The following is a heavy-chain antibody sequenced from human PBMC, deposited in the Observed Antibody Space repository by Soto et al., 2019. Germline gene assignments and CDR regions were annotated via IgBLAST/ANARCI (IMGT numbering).Heavy chain of an antibody. V-gene: IGHV3-9*01. CDR3: AISQDRGGRTTFIY. D-gene: IGHD3-16*01. Sequence: GGSLRLSCAVSGFTFDDNAMHWVRQAPEKGLEWVSGINWKSDIGYADSVRGRFTISRDNAENSLYLQMNSLRAEDTALYYCAISQDRGGRTTFIYWGQGTQVTVST. J-gene: IGHJ4*02. CDR2: INWKSDI. CDR1: GFTFDDNA.